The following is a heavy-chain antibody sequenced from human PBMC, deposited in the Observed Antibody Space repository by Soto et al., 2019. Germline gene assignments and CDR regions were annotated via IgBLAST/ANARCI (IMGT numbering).Heavy chain of an antibody. V-gene: IGHV1-69*12. J-gene: IGHJ6*02. Sequence: HVQVVQSGAEVKKLGSSVKVSCKASGGSFSNYGFSWVRQAPGQGLEWMGGIIPIFGTPHYAQKFRDRVTITADESTSTVYMEVSSLTSEDTAVYYCARGDATKIVVTTYYALDVWGQGTTVTVSS. CDR2: IIPIFGTP. CDR3: ARGDATKIVVTTYYALDV. CDR1: GGSFSNYG. D-gene: IGHD3-22*01.